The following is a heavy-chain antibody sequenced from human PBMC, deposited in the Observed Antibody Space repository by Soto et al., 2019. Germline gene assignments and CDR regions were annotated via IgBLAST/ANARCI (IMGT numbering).Heavy chain of an antibody. V-gene: IGHV3-30*18. CDR2: ISYDGNNK. Sequence: PGGSLRLSCTASGFTFSNYDIHWVRQAPGKGLEWVAGISYDGNNKYHADSVKGRFTISRENSKNTLFLQMNSLNSEDTAVYYWAKLVASGGPSPAVHWGKGILVTVSS. CDR3: AKLVASGGPSPAVH. D-gene: IGHD3-16*01. J-gene: IGHJ4*02. CDR1: GFTFSNYD.